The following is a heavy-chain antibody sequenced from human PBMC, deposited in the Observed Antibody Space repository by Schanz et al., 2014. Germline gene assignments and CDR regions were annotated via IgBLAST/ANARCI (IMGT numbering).Heavy chain of an antibody. CDR3: AKYRGYYRVSGSYRELEY. V-gene: IGHV3-74*02. CDR2: IKSDGSST. CDR1: GFTFSSYW. J-gene: IGHJ4*02. Sequence: EVQLVESGGGWVQPGGSLRLSCAASGFTFSSYWMHWVRQVPGKGLVWVSRIKSDGSSTSYADSVKGRFTISRDNSKNTLYLQMNSLRPEDTAVYYCAKYRGYYRVSGSYRELEYWGQGTLXTVSS. D-gene: IGHD3-10*01.